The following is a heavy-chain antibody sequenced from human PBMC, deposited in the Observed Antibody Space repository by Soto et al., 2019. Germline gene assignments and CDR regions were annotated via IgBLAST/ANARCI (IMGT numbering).Heavy chain of an antibody. Sequence: QVQLVESGGGVVQPGRSLRLSCAASGFTFSSYGMHWVRQAPGKGLKGVAIISYDGSTKYYADSVKGRFTISRDNSKNMVHLQMNSLRPEDTAVYYCAKDTASGGSPLDCWGQGTLVTVSS. CDR1: GFTFSSYG. V-gene: IGHV3-30*18. CDR2: ISYDGSTK. D-gene: IGHD2-15*01. J-gene: IGHJ4*02. CDR3: AKDTASGGSPLDC.